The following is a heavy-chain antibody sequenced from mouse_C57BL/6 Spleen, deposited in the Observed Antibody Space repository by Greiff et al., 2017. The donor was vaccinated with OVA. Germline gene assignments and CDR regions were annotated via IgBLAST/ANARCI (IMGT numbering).Heavy chain of an antibody. D-gene: IGHD1-1*01. CDR3: ARKASITTVVGGYFDV. CDR2: ISSGSSTI. V-gene: IGHV5-17*01. Sequence: EVKVEESGGGLVKPGGSLKLSCAASGFTFSDYGMHWVRQAPEKGLEWVAYISSGSSTIYYADTVKGRFTISRDNAKNTLFLQMTSLRSEDTAMYYCARKASITTVVGGYFDVWGTGTTVTVSS. CDR1: GFTFSDYG. J-gene: IGHJ1*03.